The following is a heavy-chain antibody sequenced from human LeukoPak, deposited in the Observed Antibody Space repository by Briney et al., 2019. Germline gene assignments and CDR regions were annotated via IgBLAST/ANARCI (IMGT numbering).Heavy chain of an antibody. J-gene: IGHJ3*02. V-gene: IGHV3-21*01. D-gene: IGHD7-27*01. Sequence: PGGSLRLSCAASGFTFSSYSMNWVRQAPGKGLEWVSSISSGSTYIYYADSVKGRFTITRDNAKNSLYLQMNSLRAEDTAVYYCAGDALTGDPSPDAFDIWGQGTMVTVSS. CDR3: AGDALTGDPSPDAFDI. CDR2: ISSGSTYI. CDR1: GFTFSSYS.